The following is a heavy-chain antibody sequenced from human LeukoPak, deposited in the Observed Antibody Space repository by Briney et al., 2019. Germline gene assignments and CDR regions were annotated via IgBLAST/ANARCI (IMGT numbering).Heavy chain of an antibody. CDR3: AGEITSSCPH. V-gene: IGHV4-39*01. Sequence: SETLSLTCTVSGGSISSSNYYWGWVRQPPGKGLEWIGSIYYSGTTFYKPALKSRVTISVDTSKNQFSLKLSSVTAADTAVYYCAGEITSSCPHWGQGTLVTVSS. CDR2: IYYSGTT. D-gene: IGHD1-14*01. CDR1: GGSISSSNYY. J-gene: IGHJ1*01.